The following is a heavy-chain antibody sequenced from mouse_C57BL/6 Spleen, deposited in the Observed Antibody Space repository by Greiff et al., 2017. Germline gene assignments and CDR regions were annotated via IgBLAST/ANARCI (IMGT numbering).Heavy chain of an antibody. V-gene: IGHV1-72*01. CDR3: ANYDYDGGPYAMDY. J-gene: IGHJ4*01. D-gene: IGHD2-4*01. CDR2: IDPNSGST. CDR1: GYTFTSYW. Sequence: QVQLQQPGAELVKPGASVKLSCKASGYTFTSYWMHWVKQRPGRGLEWIGRIDPNSGSTKYNEKFKSKATLTVDKPSSTAYMQLSSLTSEDSAVYYCANYDYDGGPYAMDYWGQGTSVTVSS.